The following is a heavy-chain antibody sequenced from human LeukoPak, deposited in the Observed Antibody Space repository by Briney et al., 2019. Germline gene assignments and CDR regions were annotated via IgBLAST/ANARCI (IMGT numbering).Heavy chain of an antibody. V-gene: IGHV3-21*01. CDR2: ISSSSSYI. CDR3: ARDSISGVVWD. CDR1: GFTFSSYS. Sequence: KTGGSLRLSRAASGFTFSSYSMNWVRQAPGKGLEWVSSISSSSSYIYYADSVKGRFTISRDNAKNSLYLQMNSLRAEDTAVYYCARDSISGVVWDWGQGTLVTVSS. D-gene: IGHD2/OR15-2a*01. J-gene: IGHJ4*02.